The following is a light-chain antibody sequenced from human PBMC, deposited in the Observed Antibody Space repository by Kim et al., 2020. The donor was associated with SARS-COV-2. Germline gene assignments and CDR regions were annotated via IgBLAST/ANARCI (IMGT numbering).Light chain of an antibody. Sequence: CLYPGEKATLSCTASHSIGSRDLASYQQKPGHAPRLVIYSTSNRATGIPDRFSGSGSGTDFTLTINRLEPEDFAVYYCHQYLGTPRTFGQGTKVDIK. CDR1: HSIGSRD. V-gene: IGKV3-20*01. CDR2: STS. CDR3: HQYLGTPRT. J-gene: IGKJ1*01.